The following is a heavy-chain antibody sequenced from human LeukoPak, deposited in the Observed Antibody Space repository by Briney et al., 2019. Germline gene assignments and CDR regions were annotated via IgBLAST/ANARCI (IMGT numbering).Heavy chain of an antibody. D-gene: IGHD3-3*01. V-gene: IGHV4-38-2*02. J-gene: IGHJ3*02. CDR3: ASQYYDFWSGGNAFDI. Sequence: SETLSLTCTVSGYSISNGYYWDWIRQPPGRGLEWIGSIYYSGSTYYNPSLKSRVTISVDTSKNQFSLKLSSVTAADTAVYYCASQYYDFWSGGNAFDIWGQGTMVTVSS. CDR2: IYYSGST. CDR1: GYSISNGYY.